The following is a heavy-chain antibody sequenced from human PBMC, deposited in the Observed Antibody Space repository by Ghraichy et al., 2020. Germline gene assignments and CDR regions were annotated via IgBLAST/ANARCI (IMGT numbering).Heavy chain of an antibody. CDR2: ISGSGDST. CDR1: GFTFSNYA. Sequence: GESLNISCAAAGFTFSNYAMSWVRQAPGKGLEWVSAISGSGDSTHYADSVKGRFTISRDNSKNTLFLQINSLRAEDTAVYYLAKETVAWELAPLDYWGQGTLVTVSS. D-gene: IGHD3-10*01. J-gene: IGHJ4*02. V-gene: IGHV3-23*01. CDR3: AKETVAWELAPLDY.